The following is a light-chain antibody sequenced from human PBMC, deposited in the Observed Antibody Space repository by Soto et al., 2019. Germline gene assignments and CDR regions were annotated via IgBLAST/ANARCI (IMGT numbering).Light chain of an antibody. J-gene: IGKJ1*01. V-gene: IGKV3-20*01. Sequence: EIVLTQSPGTLSLSPGERATLSCRASQSLSSSQLAWYQQKPGQAPRLLIHDASSRATGISDRFTGSGSGTDFTLTITTLEPEDCEVYYCQQYGSSPRTFGLGTKVDIK. CDR2: DAS. CDR3: QQYGSSPRT. CDR1: QSLSSSQ.